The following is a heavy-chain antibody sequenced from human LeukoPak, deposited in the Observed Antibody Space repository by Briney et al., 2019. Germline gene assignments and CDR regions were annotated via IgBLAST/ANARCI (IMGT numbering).Heavy chain of an antibody. D-gene: IGHD4/OR15-4a*01. CDR2: IFRADTI. Sequence: GRSLRLSCAASGFTISSSYMSWVRQVPGKGLEWVSCIFRADTIYYADFVKDRFTISRDSNMNILYLQMNSLRADDTAVYYCARGARGAYFDYWGQGTLVTVAS. CDR3: ARGARGAYFDY. J-gene: IGHJ4*02. CDR1: GFTISSSY. V-gene: IGHV3-66*01.